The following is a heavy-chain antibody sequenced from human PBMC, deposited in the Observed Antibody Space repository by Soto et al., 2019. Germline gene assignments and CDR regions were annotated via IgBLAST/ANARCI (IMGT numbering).Heavy chain of an antibody. CDR2: IYYSGST. V-gene: IGHV4-59*01. D-gene: IGHD3-22*01. Sequence: SETLSLTCTVSGGSISSYYWSWIRQPPGKGLEWIGYIYYSGSTNYNPSLKSRVTISVDTSKNQFSLKLSSVTAADTAVYYCARGAGDGSGYYPSYYGIDVWYRETTGTTSS. J-gene: IGHJ6*04. CDR1: GGSISSYY. CDR3: ARGAGDGSGYYPSYYGIDV.